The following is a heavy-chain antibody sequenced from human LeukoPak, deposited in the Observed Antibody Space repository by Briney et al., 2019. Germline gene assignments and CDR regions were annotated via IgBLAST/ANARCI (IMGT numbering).Heavy chain of an antibody. Sequence: GGSLRLSCAASGFTFSSYAMNWVRQAPERALEWVLGFIGSGGTTYIANSVKGRFTISRDNSKNTLYLQMNSLRAEDTAVYYCANGNRCTSPNCLGYYYFYMDVWGKGTTVTVSS. CDR2: FIGSGGTT. CDR1: GFTFSSYA. CDR3: ANGNRCTSPNCLGYYYFYMDV. V-gene: IGHV3-23*01. J-gene: IGHJ6*03. D-gene: IGHD2-8*01.